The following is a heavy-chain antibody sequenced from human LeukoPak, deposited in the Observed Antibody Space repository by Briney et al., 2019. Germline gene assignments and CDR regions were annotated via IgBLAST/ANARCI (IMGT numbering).Heavy chain of an antibody. J-gene: IGHJ4*02. CDR2: INPKRGGT. CDR1: GYTFTGYY. CDR3: ARDGGSDWNDSGDY. Sequence: GASVKVSCKASGYTFTGYYMHWVRQAPGQGLEWMGWINPKRGGTNYAQKFQSRVTMTRDTSISTAYMELSRLRSDDTAVYYCARDGGSDWNDSGDYWGQGTLVTVSS. V-gene: IGHV1-2*02. D-gene: IGHD1-1*01.